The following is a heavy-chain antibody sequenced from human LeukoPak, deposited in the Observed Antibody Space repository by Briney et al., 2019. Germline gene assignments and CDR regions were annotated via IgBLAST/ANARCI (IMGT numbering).Heavy chain of an antibody. D-gene: IGHD6-19*01. Sequence: ASVKVSCKASGYTFTSYAMNWVRQAPGQGLEWMGIINPSGGSTSYAQKFQGRVTMTRDTSTSTVYMELSSLRSEDTAVYYCAKGRSSGWSTLHYFDYWGQGTLVTVSS. CDR3: AKGRSSGWSTLHYFDY. CDR2: INPSGGST. CDR1: GYTFTSYA. J-gene: IGHJ4*02. V-gene: IGHV1-46*01.